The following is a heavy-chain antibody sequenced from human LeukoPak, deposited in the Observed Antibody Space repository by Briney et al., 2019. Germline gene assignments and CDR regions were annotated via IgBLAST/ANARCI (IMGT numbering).Heavy chain of an antibody. V-gene: IGHV3-9*01. J-gene: IGHJ3*02. Sequence: PGRSLRLSCAASGFTFDDYAMHWVRQAPGKGLEWVSGITWNTGSIGYADSVKGRFSVSRDNAKNSLYLQMNSLRADDTALYYCAKDRGGSYFDAFDIWGQGTPVTVSS. D-gene: IGHD1-26*01. CDR1: GFTFDDYA. CDR3: AKDRGGSYFDAFDI. CDR2: ITWNTGSI.